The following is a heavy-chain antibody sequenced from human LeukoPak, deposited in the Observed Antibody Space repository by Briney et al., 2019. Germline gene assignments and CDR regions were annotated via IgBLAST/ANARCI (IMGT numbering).Heavy chain of an antibody. D-gene: IGHD1-26*01. CDR2: INPSGGST. Sequence: ASVKVSCKASGYTFTSYYMHWVRQAPGQGLEWMGIINPSGGSTSYAQKFQGRVTMTRDTSTSTVYMELSSLRSEDTAVYYCARDGGRGAWGSPLDYWGQGTLVTVSS. J-gene: IGHJ4*02. CDR1: GYTFTSYY. V-gene: IGHV1-46*03. CDR3: ARDGGRGAWGSPLDY.